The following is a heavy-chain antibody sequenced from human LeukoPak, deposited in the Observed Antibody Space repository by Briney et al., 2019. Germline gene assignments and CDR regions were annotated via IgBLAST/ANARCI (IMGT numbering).Heavy chain of an antibody. Sequence: ASVKVSCKASGYTFIGYYMHWVRQAPGQGLEWMGWINPNSGCTNYAQKFQGRVTMTRDTSISTAYMELSRLRSDDTAVYYCASYSGGYDFWSGYFSDYYYYYMDVWGKGTTVTVSS. CDR1: GYTFIGYY. CDR3: ASYSGGYDFWSGYFSDYYYYYMDV. J-gene: IGHJ6*03. V-gene: IGHV1-2*02. CDR2: INPNSGCT. D-gene: IGHD3-3*01.